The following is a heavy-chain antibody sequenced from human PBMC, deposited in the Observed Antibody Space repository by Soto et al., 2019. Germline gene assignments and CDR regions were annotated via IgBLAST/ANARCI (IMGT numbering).Heavy chain of an antibody. CDR2: ISSDGGTI. V-gene: IGHV3-30*18. Sequence: GSLRLSCTASGITFSLSGMHWVRQAPGKGLEWVTFISSDGGTIYYEDSVKGRFTISRDNSENTVYLQMHSLRAEDTAVYYCAKDKGKFYFDYWGQGTQVTVSS. J-gene: IGHJ4*02. CDR1: GITFSLSG. CDR3: AKDKGKFYFDY.